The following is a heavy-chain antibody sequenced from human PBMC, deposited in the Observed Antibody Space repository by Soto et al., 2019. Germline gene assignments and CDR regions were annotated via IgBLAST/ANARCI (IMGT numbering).Heavy chain of an antibody. V-gene: IGHV4-59*01. CDR1: GGSIGSYY. CDR2: VYYSDGT. CDR3: ARTESSSWSFFYYGMDV. Sequence: ETLSLTCTVTGGSIGSYYWSWIRQSPGRGLEWIGCVYYSDGTNYNPSLKSRATMSMDKSNNQFSLRLRSVTAADTAVYYCARTESSSWSFFYYGMDVWGQGTTVTVSS. J-gene: IGHJ6*02. D-gene: IGHD6-13*01.